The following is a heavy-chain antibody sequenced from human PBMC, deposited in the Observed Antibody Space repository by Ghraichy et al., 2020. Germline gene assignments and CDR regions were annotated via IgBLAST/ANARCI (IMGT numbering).Heavy chain of an antibody. CDR2: IIPILGIA. Sequence: SVKVSCKASGGTFSSYAISWVRQAPGQGLEWMGRIIPILGIANYAQKFQGRVTITADKSTSTAYMELSSLRSEDTAVYYCARSLYYDFWCGYLYNWFDPWGQGTLVTVCS. J-gene: IGHJ5*02. V-gene: IGHV1-69*04. D-gene: IGHD3-3*01. CDR3: ARSLYYDFWCGYLYNWFDP. CDR1: GGTFSSYA.